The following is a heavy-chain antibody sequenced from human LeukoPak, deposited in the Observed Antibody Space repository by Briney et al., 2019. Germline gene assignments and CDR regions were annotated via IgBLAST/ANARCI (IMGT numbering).Heavy chain of an antibody. D-gene: IGHD2-15*01. CDR1: GGSISSYY. CDR2: IYYSGST. Sequence: SETLSLTCTVSGGSISSYYWSWIRQPPGKGLEWIGYIYYSGSTNYNPSLKSRVTMSVDTSKNQFSLKLSSVTAADTAVYYCAREGAIGYHDAFDIWGQGTMVTVSS. CDR3: AREGAIGYHDAFDI. J-gene: IGHJ3*02. V-gene: IGHV4-59*12.